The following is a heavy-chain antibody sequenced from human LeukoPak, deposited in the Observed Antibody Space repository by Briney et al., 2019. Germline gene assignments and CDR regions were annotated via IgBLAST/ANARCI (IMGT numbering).Heavy chain of an antibody. CDR1: GGSLSSYY. CDR3: ARHPPVPVFQNGMDV. V-gene: IGHV4-59*08. J-gene: IGHJ6*02. Sequence: PSETLSLTCTVSGGSLSSYYWSWIRQPPGKGLEWTGYIYYAGTTNYNPSLNSRLTISVDTSKNQFSLKLSSVTAADTAVYFCARHPPVPVFQNGMDVWGQGTTVTVSS. CDR2: IYYAGTT. D-gene: IGHD2-2*01.